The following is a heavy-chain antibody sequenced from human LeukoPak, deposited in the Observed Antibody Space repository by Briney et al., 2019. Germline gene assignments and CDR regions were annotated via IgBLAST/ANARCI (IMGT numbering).Heavy chain of an antibody. CDR1: GGSSSGYY. J-gene: IGHJ3*02. Sequence: PSETLSLTCAVYGGSSSGYYWSWIRQPPGKGLEWIGEINHSGSTNYNPSLKSRVTISVDTSKNQFSLKLSSVTAADTAVYYCASLVRYPDAFDIWGEGTMVTVSS. CDR2: INHSGST. CDR3: ASLVRYPDAFDI. V-gene: IGHV4-34*01. D-gene: IGHD1-26*01.